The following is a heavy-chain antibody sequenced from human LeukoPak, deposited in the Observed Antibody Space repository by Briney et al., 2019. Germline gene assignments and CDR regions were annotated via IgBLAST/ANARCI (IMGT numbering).Heavy chain of an antibody. Sequence: ASVKVSCKASGGTFSSYAISWVRQAPGQGLEWMGGIIPIFGTANYAQKLQGRVTTTADESTSTAYMELSSLRSEDTAVYYCARAADILTGYAPGDYWGQGTLVTVSS. CDR2: IIPIFGTA. J-gene: IGHJ4*02. CDR3: ARAADILTGYAPGDY. CDR1: GGTFSSYA. D-gene: IGHD3-9*01. V-gene: IGHV1-69*01.